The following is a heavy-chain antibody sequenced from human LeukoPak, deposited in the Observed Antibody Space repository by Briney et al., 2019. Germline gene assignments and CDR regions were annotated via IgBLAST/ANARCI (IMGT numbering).Heavy chain of an antibody. Sequence: PSETLSLTCTVSGGSISSYYWSWIRQPPGKGLEWIGYIYYSGSTNYNPSLKSRVTISVDTSKNQFSLKLSSVTAADTAVYYCARARYGDYVDSDYWGQGTLVTVSS. CDR2: IYYSGST. CDR3: ARARYGDYVDSDY. D-gene: IGHD4-17*01. V-gene: IGHV4-59*01. CDR1: GGSISSYY. J-gene: IGHJ4*02.